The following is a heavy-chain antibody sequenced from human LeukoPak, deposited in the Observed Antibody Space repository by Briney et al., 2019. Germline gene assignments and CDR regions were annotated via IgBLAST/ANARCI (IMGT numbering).Heavy chain of an antibody. CDR3: ARDRLSSGWYSGFDY. D-gene: IGHD6-19*01. V-gene: IGHV4-59*01. CDR1: GGSISSYY. CDR2: IYYSGST. Sequence: SETLSLTCTVSGGSISSYYWSWIRQPPGKGLEWIGIIYYSGSTNYNPSLKSRVTISVDTSKNQFSLKLSSVTAADTAVYYCARDRLSSGWYSGFDYWGQGTLVTVSS. J-gene: IGHJ4*02.